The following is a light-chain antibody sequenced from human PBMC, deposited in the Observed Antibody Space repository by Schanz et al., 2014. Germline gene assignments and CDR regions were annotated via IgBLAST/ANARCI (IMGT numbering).Light chain of an antibody. CDR2: EGT. V-gene: IGLV2-11*01. Sequence: QSALTQPRSVSGSPGQSVTISCTGTTSDIGGIHDYVSWYQQYPGKAPKLMIYEGTKRPLGVPDRFSGSKSGNTASLTVSGLQAEDEADYYCQSYDSSLSGSGVFGGGTKLTVL. CDR1: TSDIGGIHDY. CDR3: QSYDSSLSGSGV. J-gene: IGLJ2*01.